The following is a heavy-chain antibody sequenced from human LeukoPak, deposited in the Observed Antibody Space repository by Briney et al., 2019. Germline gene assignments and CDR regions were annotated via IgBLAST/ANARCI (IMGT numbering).Heavy chain of an antibody. D-gene: IGHD2/OR15-2a*01. J-gene: IGHJ3*02. CDR2: ISLTSNDI. Sequence: KTGGSLRLFCAASGFTFSSYAMNWVRQAPGKGLEWVSSISLTSNDIYYAASVSGRFIISRDNAKNLLSLQMNSLRAEDTALYYCARGDTSLQRNDALDIWGQGTMVSVSS. CDR1: GFTFSSYA. V-gene: IGHV3-21*01. CDR3: ARGDTSLQRNDALDI.